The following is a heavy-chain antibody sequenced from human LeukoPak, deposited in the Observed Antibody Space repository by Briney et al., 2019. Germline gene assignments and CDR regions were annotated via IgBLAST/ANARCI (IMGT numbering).Heavy chain of an antibody. Sequence: PSETLSLTCTVSGGSIKSGSYYWSWIRQHPGKGLEWIGYIYYSGSTYYNPSLKSRVIFSVDTSKNQFSLKLSSVTAADTAVYYCARLLQTGIAARHYYFDYWGQGTLVTVSS. D-gene: IGHD6-6*01. J-gene: IGHJ4*02. CDR2: IYYSGST. V-gene: IGHV4-31*03. CDR3: ARLLQTGIAARHYYFDY. CDR1: GGSIKSGSYY.